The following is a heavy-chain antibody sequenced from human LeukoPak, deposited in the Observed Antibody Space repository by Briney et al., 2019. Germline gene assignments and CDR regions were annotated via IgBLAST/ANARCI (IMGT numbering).Heavy chain of an antibody. Sequence: SETLSLTCTVSGGSISSGGYYWSWIRQHPGKGLEWIGYVYYSGSTYYNPSLKSRVTISVDTSKNQFSLKLSSVTAADTAVYYCARAAPDYGSGSYYKDYWGQGTLVTVSS. D-gene: IGHD3-10*01. J-gene: IGHJ4*02. CDR1: GGSISSGGYY. CDR2: VYYSGST. CDR3: ARAAPDYGSGSYYKDY. V-gene: IGHV4-31*03.